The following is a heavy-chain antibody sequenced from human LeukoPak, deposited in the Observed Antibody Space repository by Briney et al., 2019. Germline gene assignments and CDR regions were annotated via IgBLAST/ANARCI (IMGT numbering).Heavy chain of an antibody. V-gene: IGHV4-38-2*02. J-gene: IGHJ5*02. D-gene: IGHD1-7*01. CDR2: IYHSGSA. Sequence: SETLSLTCTVSGYSISSGYYWGWIRQPPGKGLEWIGSIYHSGSAYCNPSLKSRVTISVDTSKNQFSLKLSSVTAADTAVYYCARGRPNGVLWGTQNWFDPWGQGTLVTVSS. CDR3: ARGRPNGVLWGTQNWFDP. CDR1: GYSISSGYY.